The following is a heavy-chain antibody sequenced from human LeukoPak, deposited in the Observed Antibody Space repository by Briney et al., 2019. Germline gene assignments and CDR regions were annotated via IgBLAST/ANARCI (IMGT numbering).Heavy chain of an antibody. V-gene: IGHV4-34*01. CDR2: INHSGST. J-gene: IGHJ4*02. Sequence: SETLSFTCAVYGGSFSGYYWSWIRQPPGKGLEWIGEINHSGSTNYNPSLKSRVTISVDTSKNQFSLKLSSVTAADTAVYYCARDDSYGSGSYEDYWGQGTLVTVSS. CDR1: GGSFSGYY. CDR3: ARDDSYGSGSYEDY. D-gene: IGHD3-10*01.